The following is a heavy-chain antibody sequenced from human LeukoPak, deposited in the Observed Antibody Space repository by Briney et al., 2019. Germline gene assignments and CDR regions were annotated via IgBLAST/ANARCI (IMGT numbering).Heavy chain of an antibody. CDR2: ISSSSSYI. CDR3: AFSSSSGSGYFDY. J-gene: IGHJ4*02. Sequence: GGSLRLSWAASGFTFSSYSMNWVRQAAGKGLEWVSSISSSSSYIYYADSVKGRFTISRDNAKNSLYLQMNSLRAEDTAVYYCAFSSSSGSGYFDYWGQGTLVTVSS. D-gene: IGHD6-13*01. CDR1: GFTFSSYS. V-gene: IGHV3-21*01.